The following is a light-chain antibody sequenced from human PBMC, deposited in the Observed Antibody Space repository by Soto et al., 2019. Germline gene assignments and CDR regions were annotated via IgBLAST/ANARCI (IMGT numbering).Light chain of an antibody. V-gene: IGKV3-11*01. CDR2: DAS. CDR1: QSVRSY. Sequence: EIVLTQSPATLSLSPGERATLSCRASQSVRSYLAWYQQKPGQAPRLLIYDASNRATGIPVRFSGRGSGTDFTLTISSLEPEDFAIYYCQQRSSWPRTFGRGTKVDIK. J-gene: IGKJ1*01. CDR3: QQRSSWPRT.